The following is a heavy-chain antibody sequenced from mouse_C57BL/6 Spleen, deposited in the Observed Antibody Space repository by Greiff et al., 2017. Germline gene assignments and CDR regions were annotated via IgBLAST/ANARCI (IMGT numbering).Heavy chain of an antibody. CDR1: GYTFTSYW. J-gene: IGHJ3*01. V-gene: IGHV1-55*01. CDR3: AREGGLRLWFAY. CDR2: IYPGSGST. D-gene: IGHD2-4*01. Sequence: VKLQQPGAELVKPGASVKMSCKASGYTFTSYWITWVKQRPGQGLEWIGDIYPGSGSTNYNEKFKSKATLTVDTSSSTAYMQLSSLTSEDAAVYYCAREGGLRLWFAYWGQGTLVTVSA.